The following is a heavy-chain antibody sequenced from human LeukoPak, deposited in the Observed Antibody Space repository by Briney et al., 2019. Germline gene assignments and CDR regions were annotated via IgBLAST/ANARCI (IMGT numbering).Heavy chain of an antibody. V-gene: IGHV4-34*01. J-gene: IGHJ4*02. CDR2: INHSGST. Sequence: PSETLSLTCAVYGGSFSGYYWSWIRQPPGKGLEWIGEINHSGSTNYNPSLKSRVTISVDTSKNQFSLKLSSVTAADTAVYYCASRPPLTAYYTEDYWGQGTLVTVSS. CDR3: ASRPPLTAYYTEDY. CDR1: GGSFSGYY. D-gene: IGHD3-9*01.